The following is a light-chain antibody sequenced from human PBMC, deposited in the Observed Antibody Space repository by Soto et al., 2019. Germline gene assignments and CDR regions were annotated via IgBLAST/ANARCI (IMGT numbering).Light chain of an antibody. Sequence: QSVLTQPRSVSGSPGQSVTISCTGTSSDVGGYNYVSWYQQHPGKAPKLMIYDVSKRPSGVPDRFSGSKSGNTASLTISGLQAEDEADYYCCSYAGSSSYGFGTGTKVTVL. J-gene: IGLJ1*01. CDR3: CSYAGSSSYG. V-gene: IGLV2-11*01. CDR2: DVS. CDR1: SSDVGGYNY.